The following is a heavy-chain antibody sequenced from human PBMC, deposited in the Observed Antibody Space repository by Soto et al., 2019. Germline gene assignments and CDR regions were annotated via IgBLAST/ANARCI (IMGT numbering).Heavy chain of an antibody. CDR2: IYYSGST. D-gene: IGHD3-16*01. CDR1: GGSLSSGDYY. J-gene: IGHJ5*02. CDR3: AREIMILLPMKSNWFDP. Sequence: SETLSLTCPVSGGSLSSGDYYWSWIRQPPGKGLEWIGYIYYSGSTYYNPSLKSRVTISVDTSKNQFSLKLSSVTAADTAVYYCAREIMILLPMKSNWFDPWGQGTLVTVSS. V-gene: IGHV4-30-4*01.